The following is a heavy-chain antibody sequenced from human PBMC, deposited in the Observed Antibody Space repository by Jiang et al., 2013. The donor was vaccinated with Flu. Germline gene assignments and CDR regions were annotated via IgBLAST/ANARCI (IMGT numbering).Heavy chain of an antibody. CDR2: INPNSGGT. D-gene: IGHD5-12*01. CDR1: GYTFTGYY. V-gene: IGHV1-2*02. J-gene: IGHJ6*02. Sequence: SGAEVKKPGASVKVSCKASGYTFTGYYMHWVRQAPGQGLEWMGWINPNSGGTNYAQKFQGRVTMTRDTSISTAYMELSRLRSDDTAVYYCARAGGVGREWLQIGGILYYYGIGRLGPRDHGHRLL. CDR3: ARAGGVGREWLQIGGILYYYGIGR.